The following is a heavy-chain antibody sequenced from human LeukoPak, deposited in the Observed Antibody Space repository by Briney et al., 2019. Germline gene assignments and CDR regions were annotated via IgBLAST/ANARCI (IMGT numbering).Heavy chain of an antibody. J-gene: IGHJ6*02. D-gene: IGHD5-24*01. Sequence: GGSLRLSCAASGFAVSGNYMSWVRQAPGKGLEWVSLLYSGGSTYYADSVKGRFSISRDNSKNTLYLQMNSLRAEDTAVYYCASRDKGYYYGMDVWGQGTTVTVSS. V-gene: IGHV3-66*01. CDR2: LYSGGST. CDR3: ASRDKGYYYGMDV. CDR1: GFAVSGNY.